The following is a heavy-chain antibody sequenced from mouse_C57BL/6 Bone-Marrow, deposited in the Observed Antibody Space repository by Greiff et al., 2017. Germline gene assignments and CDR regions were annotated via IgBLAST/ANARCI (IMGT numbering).Heavy chain of an antibody. J-gene: IGHJ2*01. Sequence: QVQLQQPGAELVMPGASVKLSCKASGYTFTSYWMHWVKQRPGQGLEWIGEIDPSDSYTNYNQKFKGKSTLTVDKSSSTAYMQLSSLTSEDSAVYYCARWTGTLYYFDYWGQGTTLTVSS. V-gene: IGHV1-69*01. CDR1: GYTFTSYW. D-gene: IGHD4-1*01. CDR3: ARWTGTLYYFDY. CDR2: IDPSDSYT.